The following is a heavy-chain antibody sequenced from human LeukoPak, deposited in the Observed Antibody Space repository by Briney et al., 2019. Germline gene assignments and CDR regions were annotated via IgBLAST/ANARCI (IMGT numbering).Heavy chain of an antibody. Sequence: SETLSLACTVSGGSISNYYWNWIRQPPGKGLEWIGYIYYSGSTNYNPSLKSRVTISVDTSKNQFSLKLRSVTAADTAVYYCARGFDSKSTYFDYWGQGTLVTVSS. V-gene: IGHV4-59*01. CDR1: GGSISNYY. CDR2: IYYSGST. D-gene: IGHD5-12*01. CDR3: ARGFDSKSTYFDY. J-gene: IGHJ4*02.